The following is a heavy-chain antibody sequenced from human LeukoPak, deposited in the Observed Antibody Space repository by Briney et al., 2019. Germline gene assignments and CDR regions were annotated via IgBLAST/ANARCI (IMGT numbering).Heavy chain of an antibody. J-gene: IGHJ1*01. D-gene: IGHD3-10*01. CDR2: IIPILDIA. Sequence: SVKVSCKASGGTFSSYAISWVRRAPGQGLEWMGRIIPILDIAKYAQKFQGRVTITADKSTSTAYMELSSLRSEDTAVYYCARGGGSGSYITIEYFQHWGQGTLVTVSS. V-gene: IGHV1-69*04. CDR1: GGTFSSYA. CDR3: ARGGGSGSYITIEYFQH.